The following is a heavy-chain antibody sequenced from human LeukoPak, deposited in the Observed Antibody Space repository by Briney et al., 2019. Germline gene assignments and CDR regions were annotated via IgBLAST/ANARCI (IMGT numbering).Heavy chain of an antibody. CDR3: TRDGMSGSYSPADY. CDR2: IRSKAYGGTT. J-gene: IGHJ4*02. CDR1: GFTFGDYA. D-gene: IGHD1-26*01. V-gene: IGHV3-49*03. Sequence: PGGSLRLSCTASGFTFGDYAMSWFRQAPGKGLEWVGFIRSKAYGGTTEYAASVKGRFTISRDDSKSIAYLQMNSLKTEDTAVYYCTRDGMSGSYSPADYWGQGTLVTVSS.